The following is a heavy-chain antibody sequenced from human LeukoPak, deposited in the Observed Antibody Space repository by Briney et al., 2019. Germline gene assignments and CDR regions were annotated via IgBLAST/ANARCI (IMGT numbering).Heavy chain of an antibody. V-gene: IGHV1-2*02. J-gene: IGHJ5*02. CDR2: INPNSGGT. D-gene: IGHD3-3*01. CDR3: ARGTTIFGVVIFGWFDP. Sequence: GASVKVSCKASGYTFTGYYMHWVRQAPGQGLERMGWINPNSGGTNYAQKFQGRVTMTRDTSISTAYMELSRLRSDDTAVYYCARGTTIFGVVIFGWFDPWGQGTLVTVSS. CDR1: GYTFTGYY.